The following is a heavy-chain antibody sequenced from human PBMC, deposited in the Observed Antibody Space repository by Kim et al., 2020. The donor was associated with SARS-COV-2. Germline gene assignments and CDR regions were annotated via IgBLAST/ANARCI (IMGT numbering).Heavy chain of an antibody. V-gene: IGHV4-59*01. CDR3: ARDGGWFGELPNYYYYGMDV. Sequence: SETLSLTCTVSGGSISSYYWSWIRQPPGKGLEWIGYIYYSGSTNYNPSLKSRVTISVDTSKNQFSLKLSSVTAADTAVYYCARDGGWFGELPNYYYYGMDVWGQGTTVTVSS. CDR1: GGSISSYY. CDR2: IYYSGST. J-gene: IGHJ6*02. D-gene: IGHD3-10*01.